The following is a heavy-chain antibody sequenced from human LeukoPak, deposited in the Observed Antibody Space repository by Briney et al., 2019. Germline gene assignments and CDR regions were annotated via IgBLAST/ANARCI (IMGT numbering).Heavy chain of an antibody. CDR3: AREAGSYDFWSGYYKFDY. V-gene: IGHV4-4*07. CDR2: IYTSGST. Sequence: SETLSLTCTVSGGSISSYYWSWIRQPAGKGLEWIGRIYTSGSTNYNPSLKSRVTMSVDTSKNQFSLKLSSVTAADTAVYYCAREAGSYDFWSGYYKFDYWGQGTLVTVSS. CDR1: GGSISSYY. J-gene: IGHJ4*02. D-gene: IGHD3-3*01.